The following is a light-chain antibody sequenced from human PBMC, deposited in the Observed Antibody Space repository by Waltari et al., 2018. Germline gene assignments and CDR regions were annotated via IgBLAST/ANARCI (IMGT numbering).Light chain of an antibody. CDR3: NSYAGSSSWV. CDR2: DVS. V-gene: IGLV2-14*01. Sequence: QSALTQPASVSGSPGQSITISCPGTSSDVGFSNYVSWSQQHPGKAPKLMIYDVSERPSGVSNRFSGSKSGNTASLTISGLQAEDEADYYCNSYAGSSSWVFGGGTKLTVL. CDR1: SSDVGFSNY. J-gene: IGLJ3*02.